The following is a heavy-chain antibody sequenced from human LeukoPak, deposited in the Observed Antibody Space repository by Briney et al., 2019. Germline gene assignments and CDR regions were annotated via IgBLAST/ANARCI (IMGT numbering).Heavy chain of an antibody. CDR3: ARAQWLVQGYYFDY. Sequence: GGSLRLSCVVSGFSVRNNYVSWVRQAPGKGLEWVASINEDGSEKYYVDSVKGRFTISRDNAKNSLYLQMNSLRAEDTAVYYCARAQWLVQGYYFDYWGQGTLVTVSS. CDR1: GFSVRNNY. CDR2: INEDGSEK. J-gene: IGHJ4*02. V-gene: IGHV3-7*01. D-gene: IGHD6-19*01.